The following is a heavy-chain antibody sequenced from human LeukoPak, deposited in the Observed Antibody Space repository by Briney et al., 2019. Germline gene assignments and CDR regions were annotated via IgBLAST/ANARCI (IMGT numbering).Heavy chain of an antibody. V-gene: IGHV3-30*18. Sequence: PGGSLRLSCAASGLTFSYYGIHWVRKAPGKGLEWVAVISYDGSDKYYADSVKGRFTISRDNSKNTLYLQMNSLRAEDTAVYYCAKDITRYGGNAVDYWGQGTLVTVSS. CDR1: GLTFSYYG. CDR3: AKDITRYGGNAVDY. CDR2: ISYDGSDK. J-gene: IGHJ4*02. D-gene: IGHD4-23*01.